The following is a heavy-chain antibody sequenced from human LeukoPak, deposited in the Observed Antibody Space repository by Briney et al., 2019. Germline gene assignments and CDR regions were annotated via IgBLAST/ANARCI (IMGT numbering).Heavy chain of an antibody. J-gene: IGHJ3*02. Sequence: GGSLRLSCAASGLTFCSYAMSWVRQSPGKGLECVAFIRYDGSNKYYADSVKRRFTISRDNSKNTLYLQMNSLRAEDTAVYYCAAQLVVPADRGAFDIWGQGTMVTVSS. CDR3: AAQLVVPADRGAFDI. CDR1: GLTFCSYA. CDR2: IRYDGSNK. D-gene: IGHD2-2*01. V-gene: IGHV3-30*02.